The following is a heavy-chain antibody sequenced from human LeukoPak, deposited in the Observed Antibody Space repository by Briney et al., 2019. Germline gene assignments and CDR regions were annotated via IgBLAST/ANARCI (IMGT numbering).Heavy chain of an antibody. J-gene: IGHJ6*03. Sequence: GRSPSLSCAASGFTFSSYAMHWVRQAPGKGLEWVAVISYDGSNKYYADSVKGRFTISRDNSKNTLYLQMNSLRAEDTAVYYCARAVGPGDYMDVWGKGTTVTVSS. CDR2: ISYDGSNK. V-gene: IGHV3-30-3*01. D-gene: IGHD1-26*01. CDR3: ARAVGPGDYMDV. CDR1: GFTFSSYA.